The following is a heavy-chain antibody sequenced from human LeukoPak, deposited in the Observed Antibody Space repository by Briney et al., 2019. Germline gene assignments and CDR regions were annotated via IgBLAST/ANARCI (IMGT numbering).Heavy chain of an antibody. D-gene: IGHD2-8*01. CDR1: GDSINSLDL. CDR3: ARHFNGPDYFDY. CDR2: MYLGGTT. V-gene: IGHV4-4*02. Sequence: SETLSLTCTVSGDSINSLDLWSWVRQPPGKGLEWIGEMYLGGTTHSNPSVKSRVTISVDTSKNQFSLTLSSVTAADTAVYYCARHFNGPDYFDYWGQGTLVTVSS. J-gene: IGHJ4*02.